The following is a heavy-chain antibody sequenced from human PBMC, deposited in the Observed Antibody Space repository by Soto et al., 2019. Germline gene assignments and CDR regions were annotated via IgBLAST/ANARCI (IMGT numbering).Heavy chain of an antibody. J-gene: IGHJ5*02. V-gene: IGHV3-7*05. Sequence: PGGSLRLSCAASGFTFSNYWMAWVRQAPGKGLEWAANIDQDGGEKYYVDSVKGRFTISRDNAKNSLYLHMNSLRAEDTAVYYCARGGNWLDPSGQGTLVTGSS. CDR2: IDQDGGEK. CDR3: ARGGNWLDP. D-gene: IGHD3-10*01. CDR1: GFTFSNYW.